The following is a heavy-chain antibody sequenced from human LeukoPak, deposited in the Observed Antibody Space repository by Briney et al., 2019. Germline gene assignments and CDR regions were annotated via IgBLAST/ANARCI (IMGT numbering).Heavy chain of an antibody. V-gene: IGHV1-69*04. Sequence: SLKSSCKASGGTCSSYAISWVRQAPGQELEWMGRIIPILGIAHYAQKFQGRVTITADKSTSTAYMELSSLRSEDTDVYYCARGIVLRFLEWLPPDAFDIWGQGTMVTVSS. J-gene: IGHJ3*02. D-gene: IGHD3-3*01. CDR3: ARGIVLRFLEWLPPDAFDI. CDR1: GGTCSSYA. CDR2: IIPILGIA.